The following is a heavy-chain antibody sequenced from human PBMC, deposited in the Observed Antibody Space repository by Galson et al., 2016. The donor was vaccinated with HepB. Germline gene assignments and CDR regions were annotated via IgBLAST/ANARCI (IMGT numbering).Heavy chain of an antibody. V-gene: IGHV3-23*01. D-gene: IGHD3-3*01. CDR1: GLSFSNYA. J-gene: IGHJ4*02. CDR3: SKGEFDFWGGHQSFEY. Sequence: SLRLSCAAAGLSFSNYAMSWVPQAPGKGLEWVSGISDSGGNTYSEDSVKGRFTISRDNSKNTLYMQANSLRAEDTAVYYCSKGEFDFWGGHQSFEYWGQGTLVTVSS. CDR2: ISDSGGNT.